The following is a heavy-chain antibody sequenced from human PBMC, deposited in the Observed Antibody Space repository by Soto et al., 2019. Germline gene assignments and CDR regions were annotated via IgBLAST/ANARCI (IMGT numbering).Heavy chain of an antibody. J-gene: IGHJ2*01. CDR1: GFTVSSNY. Sequence: GGSLRLSCAASGFTVSSNYMSWVRQAPGKGLEWVSVIYSGGSTYYADSVKGRFTISRDNSKNTLYLQMNSLRAEDTAVYYCARGSGLTGKHSYGYPQVFWYFDLWGRGTLVTVSS. CDR3: ARGSGLTGKHSYGYPQVFWYFDL. CDR2: IYSGGST. V-gene: IGHV3-53*01. D-gene: IGHD5-18*01.